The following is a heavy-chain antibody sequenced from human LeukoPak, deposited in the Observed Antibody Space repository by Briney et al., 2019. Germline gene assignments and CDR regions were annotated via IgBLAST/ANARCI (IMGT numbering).Heavy chain of an antibody. CDR2: IKTRTESYAT. D-gene: IGHD2-2*01. CDR1: GFTFSGFD. CDR3: ARRDCSSFSCYSFEH. Sequence: PGGSLRLSCAASGFTFSGFDIHWVLQASGKGLEWVSRIKTRTESYATAYAASVKGRFTISRDDSQNTAYMQMNSLKTEDTAVYYCARRDCSSFSCYSFEHWGQGILVTVSS. J-gene: IGHJ4*02. V-gene: IGHV3-73*01.